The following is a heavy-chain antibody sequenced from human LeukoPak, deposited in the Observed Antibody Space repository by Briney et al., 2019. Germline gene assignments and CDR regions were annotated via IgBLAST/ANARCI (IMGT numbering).Heavy chain of an antibody. CDR2: IYYSGST. CDR1: GGSISSSSYY. D-gene: IGHD3-22*01. J-gene: IGHJ4*02. V-gene: IGHV4-39*01. Sequence: SETLSLTCTVSGGSISSSSYYWGWIRQPPGKGLEWIGSIYYSGSTYYNPSLKSRVTISVDTSKNQFSLKLSSVTAADTAVYYCARHQINPGTYYYDSSGYPDYWGQGTLVTVSS. CDR3: ARHQINPGTYYYDSSGYPDY.